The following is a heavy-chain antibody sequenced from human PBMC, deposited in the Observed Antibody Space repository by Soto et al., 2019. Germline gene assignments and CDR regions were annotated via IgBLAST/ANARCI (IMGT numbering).Heavy chain of an antibody. D-gene: IGHD6-6*01. CDR1: GFTFSSYA. J-gene: IGHJ6*02. CDR3: AREEYSSSSYYYYYGMDV. CDR2: ISYDGSNK. V-gene: IGHV3-30-3*01. Sequence: GGSLRLSCAASGFTFSSYAMHWVRQAPGKGLEWVAVISYDGSNKNYDKSVKGRFTISRDNSMNTLYLQMNSPRAEDTAWYYCAREEYSSSSYYYYYGMDVWGQGTTVTVSS.